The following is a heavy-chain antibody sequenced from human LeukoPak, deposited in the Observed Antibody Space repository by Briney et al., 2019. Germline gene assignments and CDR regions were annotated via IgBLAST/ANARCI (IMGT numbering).Heavy chain of an antibody. CDR2: LTASGAT. V-gene: IGHV1-46*01. Sequence: GASVKVSCKASGYTFTNYYIHWMRQAPGQGLQWMGMLTASGATDYAQDFQGRVTMTTDMSTSTVYMGLSGLTSEDTAVYYCARSSTTDGDFVLDVWGMGTTVTVSS. J-gene: IGHJ6*04. D-gene: IGHD4-17*01. CDR1: GYTFTNYY. CDR3: ARSSTTDGDFVLDV.